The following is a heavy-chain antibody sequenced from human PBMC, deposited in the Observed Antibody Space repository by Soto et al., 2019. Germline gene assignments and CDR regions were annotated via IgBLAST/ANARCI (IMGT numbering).Heavy chain of an antibody. CDR2: ISSSGNRI. V-gene: IGHV3-48*03. CDR3: ARGFIDSGSYYLFDY. Sequence: EVQLVESVGGLVQPGGSLRLSCAASGFTFSSYEMNWVRQAPGKGLEWVSYISSSGNRIYYADSVKGRFTISRDNAKKSLYLQMNSLRAEDTAVYYCARGFIDSGSYYLFDYWGQGTLVTVSS. J-gene: IGHJ4*02. CDR1: GFTFSSYE. D-gene: IGHD1-26*01.